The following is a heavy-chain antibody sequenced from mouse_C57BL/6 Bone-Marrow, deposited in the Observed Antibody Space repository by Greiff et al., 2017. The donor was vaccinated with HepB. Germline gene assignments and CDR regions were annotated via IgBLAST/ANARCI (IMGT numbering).Heavy chain of an antibody. CDR1: GYTFTGYW. D-gene: IGHD2-1*01. CDR2: ILPGSGST. Sequence: QVQLQQSGAELMKPGASVKLSCKATGYTFTGYWIEWVKQRPGHGLEWIGEILPGSGSTNYNEKFKGKATFTADTSSNTAYMQLSSLTTEDSAIYYCAREGIYYGNYVNYAMDYWGQGTSATDSS. V-gene: IGHV1-9*01. CDR3: AREGIYYGNYVNYAMDY. J-gene: IGHJ4*01.